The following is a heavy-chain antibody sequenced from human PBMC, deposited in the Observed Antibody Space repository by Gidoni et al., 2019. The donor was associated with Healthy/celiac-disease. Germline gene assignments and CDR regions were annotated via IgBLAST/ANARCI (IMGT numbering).Heavy chain of an antibody. CDR1: GGSISSYY. D-gene: IGHD2-2*01. J-gene: IGHJ3*02. V-gene: IGHV4-4*07. CDR2: IYTSGST. Sequence: QVQLQESGPGLVKPSETLSLTCTVSGGSISSYYWSWIRQPAGKGLEWIGRIYTSGSTNYNPSLKSRVTMSVDTSKNQFSLKLSSVTAADTAVYYCARDLTIIVHEVDAFDIWGQGTMVTVSS. CDR3: ARDLTIIVHEVDAFDI.